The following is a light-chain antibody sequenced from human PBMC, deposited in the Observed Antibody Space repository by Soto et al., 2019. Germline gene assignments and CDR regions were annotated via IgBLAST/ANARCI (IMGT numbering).Light chain of an antibody. CDR3: QHYSSYSGA. CDR1: ESISRR. V-gene: IGKV1-5*01. Sequence: DIQMTQSPAALSAFVGDRVTITCRASESISRRLAWYQHTPGKAPKLLIYDASALQSGVPARFSGSGSGTEFSLTISSLQPDDLATYYCQHYSSYSGAFGQGTKVEIK. J-gene: IGKJ1*01. CDR2: DAS.